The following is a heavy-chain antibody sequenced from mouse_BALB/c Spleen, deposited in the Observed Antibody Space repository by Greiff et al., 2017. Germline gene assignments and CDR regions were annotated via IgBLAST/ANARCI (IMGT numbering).Heavy chain of an antibody. D-gene: IGHD1-1*01. CDR3: ALSEDYGSNYVFAY. CDR1: GFSLSTSGMG. J-gene: IGHJ3*01. V-gene: IGHV8-8*01. CDR2: IWWDDDK. Sequence: QVQLKESGPGILKPSQTLSLTCSFSGFSLSTSGMGVGWIRQPSGKGLEWLAHIWWDDDKYYNPFLKSQLTISKDTSRNQVFLKITSVDTADTATYYYALSEDYGSNYVFAYWGQGTLVTVSA.